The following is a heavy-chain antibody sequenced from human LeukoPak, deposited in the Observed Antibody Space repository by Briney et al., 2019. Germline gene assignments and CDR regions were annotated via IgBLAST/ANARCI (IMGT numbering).Heavy chain of an antibody. V-gene: IGHV3-64D*06. CDR1: GFTFSRYL. J-gene: IGHJ4*02. CDR3: VKDANYYDSSGYYDY. CDR2: ISTNGGST. D-gene: IGHD3-22*01. Sequence: PGGSLRLSCSASGFTFSRYLMHWVRQAPGKGLEYVSAISTNGGSTYYADSVKGRFTISRDNSKNTLYLRMSSLRTEDTAVYYCVKDANYYDSSGYYDYWGQGTLVTVSS.